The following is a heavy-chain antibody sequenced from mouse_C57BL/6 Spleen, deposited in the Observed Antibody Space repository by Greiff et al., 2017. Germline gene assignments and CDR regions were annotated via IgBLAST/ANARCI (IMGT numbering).Heavy chain of an antibody. CDR1: GYTFTSYW. CDR2: IDPSDSYT. CDR3: ARSMVTTNYAMDY. J-gene: IGHJ4*01. Sequence: QVQLQQPGAELVMPGASVKLSCKASGYTFTSYWMHWVKQRPGQGLEWIGEIDPSDSYTTYNQKFKGKSTLTVDKSSSTAYMQLSSLTSEDSAVYYCARSMVTTNYAMDYWGQGTSVTVSS. V-gene: IGHV1-69*01. D-gene: IGHD2-2*01.